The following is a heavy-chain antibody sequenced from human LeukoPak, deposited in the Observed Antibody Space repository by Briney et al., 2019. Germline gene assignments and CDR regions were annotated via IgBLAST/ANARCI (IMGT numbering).Heavy chain of an antibody. CDR1: GITFSSYA. D-gene: IGHD6-19*01. CDR3: AKGRRAVAGPTPHN. J-gene: IGHJ4*02. Sequence: QPGRSLRLSCAASGITFSSYAMHWVRQAPGKGLEWVAVISYDGSNKYYADSVKGRFTISRDNSKNTLYLQMNSLRAEDTAVYYCAKGRRAVAGPTPHNWGQGTLVTVSS. V-gene: IGHV3-30*04. CDR2: ISYDGSNK.